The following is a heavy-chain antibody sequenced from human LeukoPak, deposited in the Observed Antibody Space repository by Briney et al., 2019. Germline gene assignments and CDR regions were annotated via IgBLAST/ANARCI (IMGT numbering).Heavy chain of an antibody. D-gene: IGHD6-13*01. Sequence: GGSLRLSCAASGFTFSDYYMSWIRQAPGKGLEWVSYISSSGSTIYYADSVKGRFTISRDNAKNSLYLQMNSLRAEDTAVYYCARDLAYERASGIAAASHYYYYNGMDVCGQGTTVTVSS. CDR2: ISSSGSTI. CDR1: GFTFSDYY. CDR3: ARDLAYERASGIAAASHYYYYNGMDV. J-gene: IGHJ6*02. V-gene: IGHV3-11*01.